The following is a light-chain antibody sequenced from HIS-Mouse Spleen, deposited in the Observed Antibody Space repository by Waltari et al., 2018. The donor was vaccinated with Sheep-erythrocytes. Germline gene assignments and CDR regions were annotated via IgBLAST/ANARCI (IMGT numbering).Light chain of an antibody. Sequence: QSALTQPASVSGSPGQSIPIYCTGTSSDVGCYNYVSWYQQHPGKAPKLMIYDVSNRPSGVSNRFSGSKSGNTASLTISGLQAEDEADYYCSSYTSSSTLVFGTGTKVTVL. J-gene: IGLJ1*01. CDR1: SSDVGCYNY. CDR3: SSYTSSSTLV. CDR2: DVS. V-gene: IGLV2-14*03.